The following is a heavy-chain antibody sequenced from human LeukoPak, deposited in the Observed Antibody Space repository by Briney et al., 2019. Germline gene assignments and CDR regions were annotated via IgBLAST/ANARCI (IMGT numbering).Heavy chain of an antibody. V-gene: IGHV1-69*01. J-gene: IGHJ4*02. CDR3: ARAREDGGATVIHFDY. D-gene: IGHD1-26*01. CDR1: GGTFSSYA. CDR2: IIPIFGTA. Sequence: SVKVSCKASGGTFSSYAISWMRQAPGQGLEWMGGIIPIFGTANYAQKFQGRVTITADESTSTAYMELSSLRSEDTAVYYCARAREDGGATVIHFDYWGQGTLVTVSS.